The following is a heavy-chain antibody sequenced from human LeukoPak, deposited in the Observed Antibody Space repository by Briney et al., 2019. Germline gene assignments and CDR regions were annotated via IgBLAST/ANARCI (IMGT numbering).Heavy chain of an antibody. Sequence: SETLSLTCTVAGGSIMNYYWSWIRQPPGMRLEWMGYVYNRANTNYNPSLKSRLTISLDTSKNQLSLHLSSVTAADTAVYYCATQAGGTVGDERDSFDIWGEGTMVTVSS. V-gene: IGHV4-59*08. CDR2: VYNRANT. J-gene: IGHJ3*02. CDR3: ATQAGGTVGDERDSFDI. D-gene: IGHD1-26*01. CDR1: GGSIMNYY.